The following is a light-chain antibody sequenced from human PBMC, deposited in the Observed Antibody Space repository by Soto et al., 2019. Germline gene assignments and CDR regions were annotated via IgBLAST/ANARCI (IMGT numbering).Light chain of an antibody. CDR1: SSNIGSNY. Sequence: QSVLTQPPSASGTPGQRVTISCSGSSSNIGSNYVYWYQHLPGTAPKLLIYRDNQRPSWVPDRFSGSRSGTSASLAISGLRSEDEADYFCAAWDDSLSGVVFGGGTKVTVL. V-gene: IGLV1-47*01. CDR2: RDN. CDR3: AAWDDSLSGVV. J-gene: IGLJ2*01.